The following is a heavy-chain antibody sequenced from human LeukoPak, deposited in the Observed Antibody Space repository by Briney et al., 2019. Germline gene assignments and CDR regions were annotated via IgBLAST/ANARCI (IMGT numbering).Heavy chain of an antibody. J-gene: IGHJ5*01. CDR2: INHNSGGT. CDR1: GCTFTGYY. CDR3: ARTTYSSGWFDY. D-gene: IGHD6-19*01. V-gene: IGHV1-2*02. Sequence: ASVKVSCKASGCTFTGYYMHWVRQAPGQGLEWMGWINHNSGGTNYAQKFQGRVTMTRDTSISTAYMELSRLRSDDTAVYYCARTTYSSGWFDYWGQGTLVTVSS.